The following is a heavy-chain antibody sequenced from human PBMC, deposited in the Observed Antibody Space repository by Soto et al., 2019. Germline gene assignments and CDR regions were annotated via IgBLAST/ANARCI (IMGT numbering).Heavy chain of an antibody. Sequence: SETLSLICTVSGGSISSGDYYWSWIRQPPGKGLEWIGYIFYGGSTYYNPSLKSRVTISVDTSKNQFSLKLGSVTAADTAVYYCARWLGYGPHFDYWGQGTLVTVSS. V-gene: IGHV4-30-4*01. CDR2: IFYGGST. CDR1: GGSISSGDYY. D-gene: IGHD5-12*01. J-gene: IGHJ4*02. CDR3: ARWLGYGPHFDY.